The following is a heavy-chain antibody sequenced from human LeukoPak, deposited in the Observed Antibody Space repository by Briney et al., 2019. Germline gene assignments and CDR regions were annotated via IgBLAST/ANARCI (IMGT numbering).Heavy chain of an antibody. CDR3: ARGGGAYCGGDCWRAFDI. Sequence: PGGSLRLSCAASGFTVSSNYMSWVRQAPGKGLEWVSVIYSGGSTYYADSVKGRFTISRDNSENMLYLQMNSLGAEDTAVYYCARGGGAYCGGDCWRAFDIWGQGTMVTVSS. V-gene: IGHV3-53*01. J-gene: IGHJ3*02. D-gene: IGHD2-21*02. CDR1: GFTVSSNY. CDR2: IYSGGST.